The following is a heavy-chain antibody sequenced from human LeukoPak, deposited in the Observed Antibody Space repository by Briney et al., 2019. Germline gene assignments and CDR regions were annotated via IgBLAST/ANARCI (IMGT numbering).Heavy chain of an antibody. CDR1: GGSISSSTYY. J-gene: IGHJ4*02. Sequence: SETLSLTCTVSGGSISSSTYYWGWIRQPPGKGLEWIGSMYYSGSTYYNPSLKTRVTISVDTSKNQFSLKLSSVTAADTAMYYCASYSSSWYGFDYWGQGTLVTVSS. D-gene: IGHD6-13*01. V-gene: IGHV4-39*07. CDR2: MYYSGST. CDR3: ASYSSSWYGFDY.